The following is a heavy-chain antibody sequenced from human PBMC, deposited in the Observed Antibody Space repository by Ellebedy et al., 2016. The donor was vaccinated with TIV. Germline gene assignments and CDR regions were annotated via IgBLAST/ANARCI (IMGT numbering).Heavy chain of an antibody. CDR2: IYYSGTT. D-gene: IGHD6-19*01. J-gene: IGHJ4*02. Sequence: MPSETLSLTCTVSGGPIDSYYWTWIRQPPGKGLEWIGYIYYSGTTNYSPSLQSRVTISVDTSKRQFSLTLSSVTAADTAVYYCAGAVAGILHWGQGTLVTVSS. V-gene: IGHV4-59*01. CDR3: AGAVAGILH. CDR1: GGPIDSYY.